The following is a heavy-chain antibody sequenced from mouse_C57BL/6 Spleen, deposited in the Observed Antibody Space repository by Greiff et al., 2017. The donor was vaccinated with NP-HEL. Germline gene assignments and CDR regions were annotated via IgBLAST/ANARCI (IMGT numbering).Heavy chain of an antibody. D-gene: IGHD1-1*01. CDR3: TGGITTVVFDY. J-gene: IGHJ2*01. CDR1: GFTFSNYW. V-gene: IGHV6-3*01. CDR2: IRLKSDNYAT. Sequence: EVKVEESGGGLVQPGGSMKLSCVASGFTFSNYWMNWVRQSPEKGLEWVAQIRLKSDNYATHYAESVKGRFTISRDDSKSSVYLQMNNLRAEDTGIYYCTGGITTVVFDYWGQGTTLTVSS.